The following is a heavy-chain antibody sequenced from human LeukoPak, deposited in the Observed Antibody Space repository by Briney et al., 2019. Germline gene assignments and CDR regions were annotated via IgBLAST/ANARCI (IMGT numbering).Heavy chain of an antibody. D-gene: IGHD2-21*01. J-gene: IGHJ4*02. V-gene: IGHV3-30*04. CDR3: AKAPVTSCRGAYCYPFDS. CDR2: ISYDENIK. Sequence: QPGGSLRLSCAASGFTFSSYAMHWVRQAPGKGLEWVAAISYDENIKNYADSVRGRFTISRDNSKNTLYLQMNSLRAEDAAVYFCAKAPVTSCRGAYCYPFDSWGQGTLVTVSS. CDR1: GFTFSSYA.